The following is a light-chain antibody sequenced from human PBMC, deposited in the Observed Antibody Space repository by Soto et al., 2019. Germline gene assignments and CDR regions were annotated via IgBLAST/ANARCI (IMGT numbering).Light chain of an antibody. V-gene: IGKV3D-15*01. CDR1: QSVSTY. J-gene: IGKJ5*01. CDR2: GAS. Sequence: ETVMTQSPATLSVSPWERATLSCRASQSVSTYLAWYQQKPGQAPRLLIYGASTRATGIPARFSGSGSGTEFTLTISSLQSEDFAIYYCQQYNNYPPITFGQGTRLEIK. CDR3: QQYNNYPPIT.